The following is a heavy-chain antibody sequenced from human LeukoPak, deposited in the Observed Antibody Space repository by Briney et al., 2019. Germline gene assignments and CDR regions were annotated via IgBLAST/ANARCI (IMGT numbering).Heavy chain of an antibody. D-gene: IGHD4/OR15-4a*01. CDR1: GFTFSTYG. J-gene: IGHJ4*02. Sequence: PGGSLRLSCAASGFTFSTYGMHWVRQAPGEGLEWVAFIRYDGNNKFYAGSVKGRFTISRDNAKNSLYLQMNSLRAEDTSVYYCARVGDNYNEYVDYWGQGSLVTVSS. V-gene: IGHV3-30*02. CDR3: ARVGDNYNEYVDY. CDR2: IRYDGNNK.